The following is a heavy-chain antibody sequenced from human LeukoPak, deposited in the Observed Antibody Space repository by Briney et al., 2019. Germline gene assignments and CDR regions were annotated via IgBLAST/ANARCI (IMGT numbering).Heavy chain of an antibody. D-gene: IGHD3-3*01. CDR1: GFTFSRYW. J-gene: IGHJ4*02. CDR2: IEQDGTEK. V-gene: IGHV3-7*01. Sequence: GGSLRLSCVASGFTFSRYWMSWVRQAPGKGLEWVASIEQDGTEKYYVDSVKGRFTISRDNAKNSLYLQMNSLRAEDTAVYYCARVSAEWLLFYWGQGTLVTVSS. CDR3: ARVSAEWLLFY.